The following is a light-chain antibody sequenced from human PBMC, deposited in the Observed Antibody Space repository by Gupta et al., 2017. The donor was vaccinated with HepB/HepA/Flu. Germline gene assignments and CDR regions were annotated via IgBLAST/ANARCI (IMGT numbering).Light chain of an antibody. CDR2: DVS. V-gene: IGKV1-33*01. Sequence: DIRMTQSPSSLSASVGDRVTITCQASQDINNYLNWYQQKPGEAPKLLIYDVSNLKTGVPSRFSGSGSGTDFSFTIRSLQPEDIATYFCQQYYNRPLTFGGGTRVETK. CDR1: QDINNY. CDR3: QQYYNRPLT. J-gene: IGKJ4*01.